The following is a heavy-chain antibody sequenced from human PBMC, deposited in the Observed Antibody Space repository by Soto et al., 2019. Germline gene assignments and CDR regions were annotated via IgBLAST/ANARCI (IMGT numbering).Heavy chain of an antibody. J-gene: IGHJ4*01. CDR1: GFTFSSYW. CDR3: ARDNWNSY. CDR2: IHNDGSTT. V-gene: IGHV3-74*01. Sequence: GGSLRLSCAASGFTFSSYWMHWVRQAPGKGLMWVSRIHNDGSTTRYADSVKGRFTISRDNAKNTLYLQMSSLRVEDTDVYYCARDNWNSYWGQGTLVTVS. D-gene: IGHD1-7*01.